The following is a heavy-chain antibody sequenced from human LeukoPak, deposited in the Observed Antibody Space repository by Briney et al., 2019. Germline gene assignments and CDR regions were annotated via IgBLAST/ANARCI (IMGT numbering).Heavy chain of an antibody. Sequence: ASVKVSCKASGGTFSSYAISWVRQAPGQGLEWMGWISAYNGNTNYAQKLQGRVTMTTDTSTSTAYMELRSLRSDDTAVYYCARVVAVAGTNWGQGTLVTVSS. V-gene: IGHV1-18*01. CDR1: GGTFSSYA. CDR2: ISAYNGNT. D-gene: IGHD6-19*01. J-gene: IGHJ4*02. CDR3: ARVVAVAGTN.